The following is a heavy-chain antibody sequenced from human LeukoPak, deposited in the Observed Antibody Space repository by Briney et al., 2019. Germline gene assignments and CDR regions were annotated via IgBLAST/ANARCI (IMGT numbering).Heavy chain of an antibody. CDR2: INHSGST. CDR3: ARHYGP. J-gene: IGHJ5*02. D-gene: IGHD3-16*01. Sequence: SETLSLTCAVYGGSFSGYYWSWIRQPPGKGLEWIGEINHSGSTNYNPSLKSRVTISVDTSKNQFSLKLSSVTAADTAVYYCARHYGPWGQGTLATVSP. V-gene: IGHV4-34*01. CDR1: GGSFSGYY.